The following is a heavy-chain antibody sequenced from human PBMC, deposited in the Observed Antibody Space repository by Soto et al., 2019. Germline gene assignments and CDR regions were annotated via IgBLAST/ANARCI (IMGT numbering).Heavy chain of an antibody. CDR2: ISGSGGST. D-gene: IGHD1-26*01. CDR1: GFTFSSYA. CDR3: ARRGSGSYYDY. J-gene: IGHJ4*02. V-gene: IGHV3-23*01. Sequence: EVQLLESGGGLVQPGGSLRLSCAASGFTFSSYAMRWVRQAPVKGLEWVSAISGSGGSTYYAASVKGRFTIPRDNSKNTLYLQMNSLIAEDTAVYYCARRGSGSYYDYRGQGTLVTFSS.